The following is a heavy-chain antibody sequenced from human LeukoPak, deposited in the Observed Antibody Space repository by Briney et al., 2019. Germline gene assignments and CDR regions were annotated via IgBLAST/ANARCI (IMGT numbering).Heavy chain of an antibody. CDR3: ARAGYYDVFTGYFD. V-gene: IGHV3-11*01. D-gene: IGHD3-9*01. CDR1: GLSFSDYY. J-gene: IGHJ4*02. Sequence: GRSLRLSCAASGLSFSDYYMTWIRQSPGKGLEWVSFISSGGDTIYYADSVKCRFIISRDDAKNSLYLQMNSLRAEDTAMYYCARAGYYDVFTGYFDWGQGTLVTVSS. CDR2: ISSGGDTI.